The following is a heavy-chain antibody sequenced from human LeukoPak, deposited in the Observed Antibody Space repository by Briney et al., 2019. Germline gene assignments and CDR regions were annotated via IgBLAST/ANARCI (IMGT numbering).Heavy chain of an antibody. CDR3: ARANRQVVPAAIPRYYFDY. Sequence: ASVKVSCTASGYTFTSYDINWVRQAPGQGLEWMGWMNPNSGNTGYAQKFQGRVTMTRNTSISTAYMELSSLRSEDTAVYYCARANRQVVPAAIPRYYFDYWGQGTLVTVSS. CDR1: GYTFTSYD. CDR2: MNPNSGNT. D-gene: IGHD2-2*02. V-gene: IGHV1-8*01. J-gene: IGHJ4*02.